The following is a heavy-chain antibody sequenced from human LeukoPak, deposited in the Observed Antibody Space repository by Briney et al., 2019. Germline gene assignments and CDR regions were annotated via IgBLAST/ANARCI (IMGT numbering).Heavy chain of an antibody. J-gene: IGHJ4*02. Sequence: ASVKVSCKTSGYTFSDYYIHWVRQAPGQGLEWMGWIVPHSGGTKYAQKFKGRVTMTRDTSISTAYMELSRLRYDDTAVYYCATLGATSFDYWGQGALVTVSS. CDR2: IVPHSGGT. D-gene: IGHD1-26*01. CDR1: GYTFSDYY. V-gene: IGHV1-2*02. CDR3: ATLGATSFDY.